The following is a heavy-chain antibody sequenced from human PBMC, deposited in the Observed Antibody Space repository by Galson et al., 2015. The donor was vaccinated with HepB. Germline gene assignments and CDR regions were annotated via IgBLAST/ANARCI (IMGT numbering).Heavy chain of an antibody. Sequence: SVKVSCKASGGTFSSYAISWVRQAPGQGLEWMGGIIPIFGTANYAQKFQGRVTITADESTSTAYMELSSLRSKDTAVYYCASTARSRTPMAVDPWGQGTLVTVSS. J-gene: IGHJ5*02. D-gene: IGHD5-24*01. V-gene: IGHV1-69*13. CDR1: GGTFSSYA. CDR2: IIPIFGTA. CDR3: ASTARSRTPMAVDP.